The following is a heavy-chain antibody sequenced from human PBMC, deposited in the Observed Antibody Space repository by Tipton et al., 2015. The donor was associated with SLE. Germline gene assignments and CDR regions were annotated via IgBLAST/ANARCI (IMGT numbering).Heavy chain of an antibody. D-gene: IGHD1-26*01. V-gene: IGHV3-7*01. Sequence: SLRLSCAASGFTFDDYAMHWVRQAPGKGLEWVASIKEDGSEQYYVDSVKGRFAISRDNAENSLYLQLNSLRNEDTAVYYCARDRGGTYFLDYWGQGTLVTVSS. CDR1: GFTFDDYA. CDR3: ARDRGGTYFLDY. CDR2: IKEDGSEQ. J-gene: IGHJ4*02.